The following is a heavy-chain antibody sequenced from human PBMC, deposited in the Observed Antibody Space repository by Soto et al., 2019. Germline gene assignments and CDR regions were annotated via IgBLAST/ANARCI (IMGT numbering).Heavy chain of an antibody. CDR2: INAGNGNT. D-gene: IGHD2-15*01. CDR1: GYTFTSYA. V-gene: IGHV1-3*01. Sequence: GASVKVSCKASGYTFTSYAMHWVRQAPGQRLEWMGWINAGNGNTKYSQKFQGRVTITRDTSASTAYMKLSSLRSEDTAVYYCARDLMLYCSGGSCYRDAFDIWGQGTMVTVSS. CDR3: ARDLMLYCSGGSCYRDAFDI. J-gene: IGHJ3*02.